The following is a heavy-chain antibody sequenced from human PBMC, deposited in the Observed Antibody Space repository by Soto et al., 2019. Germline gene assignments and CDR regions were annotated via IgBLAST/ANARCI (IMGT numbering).Heavy chain of an antibody. CDR1: GASISGFY. CDR3: VRDGTKTLRDWFDP. D-gene: IGHD1-1*01. CDR2: IYATGTT. J-gene: IGHJ5*02. V-gene: IGHV4-4*07. Sequence: SETLSLTCTVSGASISGFYCSWIRKSAWKGLEWIGRIYATGTTDYNPCLKSRVMMSVDTSKKQFSLKLRSVTAADTAVYYCVRDGTKTLRDWFDPCRQG.